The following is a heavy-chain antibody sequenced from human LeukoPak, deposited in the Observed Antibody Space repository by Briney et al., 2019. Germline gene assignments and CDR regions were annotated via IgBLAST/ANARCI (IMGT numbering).Heavy chain of an antibody. Sequence: GSLRLSYAASGFTFSSYAMHWVRQAPGKGLEWVAVISYDGSNKYYADSVKGRFTISRDNSKNTLYLQMNSLRAEDTAVYYCARDKKLFGVVTLNGLDYWGQGTLVTVSS. D-gene: IGHD3-3*01. CDR3: ARDKKLFGVVTLNGLDY. CDR2: ISYDGSNK. J-gene: IGHJ4*02. CDR1: GFTFSSYA. V-gene: IGHV3-30-3*01.